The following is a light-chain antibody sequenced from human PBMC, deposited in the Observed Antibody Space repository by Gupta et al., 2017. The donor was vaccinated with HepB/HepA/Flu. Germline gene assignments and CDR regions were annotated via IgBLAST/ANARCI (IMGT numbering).Light chain of an antibody. CDR3: LSYYRSLSGSIV. CDR2: ADR. J-gene: IGLJ2*01. Sequence: SSNIGAGYDVHWYQQVPGTAPKLIIYADRNRPSGVPDRFSGSKSDTSASLAITGLQAEDEADYYCLSYYRSLSGSIVFGGGTKLTVL. V-gene: IGLV1-40*01. CDR1: SSNIGAGYD.